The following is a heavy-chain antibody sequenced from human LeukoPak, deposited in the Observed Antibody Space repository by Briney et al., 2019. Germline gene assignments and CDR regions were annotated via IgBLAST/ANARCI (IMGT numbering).Heavy chain of an antibody. V-gene: IGHV1-69*04. D-gene: IGHD3-16*02. J-gene: IGHJ4*02. CDR2: IIPILGIA. Sequence: ASVKVSCKASGGTFSSYAISWVRQAPGQGLEWMGRIIPILGIANYAQKFQGRVPITADKSTSTAYMELSGLRSEDTAVYYCARASYDYVWGSYRDYFDYWGQGTLVTVSS. CDR1: GGTFSSYA. CDR3: ARASYDYVWGSYRDYFDY.